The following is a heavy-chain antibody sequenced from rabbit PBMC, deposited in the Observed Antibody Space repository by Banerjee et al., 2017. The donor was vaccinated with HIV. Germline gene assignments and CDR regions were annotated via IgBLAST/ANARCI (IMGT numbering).Heavy chain of an antibody. Sequence: QEQLEESGGGLVQPGGSLKLSCKASGIDFSSSFWISWVRQTPGKGLEWIAFLYPIYGATDYASWVNGRFTISLDNAQNTVFLQMTSLTAADTATYFCARGLVAGVLDLWGPGTLVTVS. CDR2: LYPIYGAT. D-gene: IGHD3-3*01. J-gene: IGHJ4*01. CDR3: ARGLVAGVLDL. V-gene: IGHV1S43*01. CDR1: GIDFSSSFW.